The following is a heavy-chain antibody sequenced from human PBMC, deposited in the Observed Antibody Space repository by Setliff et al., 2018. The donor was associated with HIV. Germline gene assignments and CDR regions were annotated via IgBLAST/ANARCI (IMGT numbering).Heavy chain of an antibody. CDR2: VFYSGGS. Sequence: SETLSLTCTVSGDSISTGRYYWGWIRQPSGKGLEWIGSVFYSGGSYYTPSLKSRVTISVDTSKNQFFLKLSSVNAADTAVYYCARHCSGGTCYGPDAENFLHWGQGTLVTVSS. CDR1: GDSISTGRYY. V-gene: IGHV4-39*01. D-gene: IGHD2-15*01. J-gene: IGHJ1*01. CDR3: ARHCSGGTCYGPDAENFLH.